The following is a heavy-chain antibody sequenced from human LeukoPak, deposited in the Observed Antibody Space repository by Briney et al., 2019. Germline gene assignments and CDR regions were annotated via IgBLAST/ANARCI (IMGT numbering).Heavy chain of an antibody. V-gene: IGHV3-23*01. D-gene: IGHD3-9*01. J-gene: IGHJ6*02. CDR3: ATPPGNILTGYQYYYYGMDV. CDR1: GFTFSSYA. CDR2: ICGSGGST. Sequence: GGSLRLSCAASGFTFSSYAMSWVRQAPGKGLEWVSAICGSGGSTYYADSVKGRFTISRDNSKNTLYLQMNSLRAEDTAVYYCATPPGNILTGYQYYYYGMDVWGQGTTVTVSS.